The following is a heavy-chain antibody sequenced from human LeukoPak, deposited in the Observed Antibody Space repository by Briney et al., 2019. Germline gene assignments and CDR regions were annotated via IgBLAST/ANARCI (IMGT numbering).Heavy chain of an antibody. J-gene: IGHJ4*02. CDR3: ARDRLRIFGVVTYMFDY. D-gene: IGHD3-3*01. Sequence: GGSLRLSCAAFGFTFSSYEMNWVRQAPGKGLEWVSYISSSGSTIYYADSVKGRFTISRDNAKNSLYLQMNSLRAEDTAVYYCARDRLRIFGVVTYMFDYWGQGTLVTVSS. V-gene: IGHV3-48*03. CDR2: ISSSGSTI. CDR1: GFTFSSYE.